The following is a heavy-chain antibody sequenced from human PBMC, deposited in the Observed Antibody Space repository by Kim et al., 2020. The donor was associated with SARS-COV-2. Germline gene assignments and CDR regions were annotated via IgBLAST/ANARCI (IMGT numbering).Heavy chain of an antibody. CDR3: ARDWYYYGSGSSGGKGGY. Sequence: GGSLRLSCAASGFTFSDYYMSWIRQAPGKGLEWVSYISSSSSYTNYADSVKGRFTISRDNAKNSLYLQMNSLRAEDTAVYYCARDWYYYGSGSSGGKGGYWGQGTLVTVSS. CDR1: GFTFSDYY. D-gene: IGHD3-10*01. J-gene: IGHJ4*02. V-gene: IGHV3-11*06. CDR2: ISSSSSYT.